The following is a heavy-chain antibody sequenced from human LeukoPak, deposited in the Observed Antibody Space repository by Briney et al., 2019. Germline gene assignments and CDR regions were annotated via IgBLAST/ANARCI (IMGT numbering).Heavy chain of an antibody. CDR2: TYYRSKWFN. CDR1: GDSVSSNSAA. J-gene: IGHJ5*02. CDR3: TRFNSNTKWFDP. D-gene: IGHD3-3*01. Sequence: SQTLSLTCAISGDSVSSNSAAWNWIRQSPSRGLEWLGRTYYRSKWFNDYAVSVQSRITINPDTSQNQFSLQLNSVTAEDTAVYYCTRFNSNTKWFDPWGQGTLVTVSS. V-gene: IGHV6-1*01.